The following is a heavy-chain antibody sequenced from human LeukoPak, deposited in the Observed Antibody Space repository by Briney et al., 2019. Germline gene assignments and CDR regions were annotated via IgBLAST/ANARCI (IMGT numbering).Heavy chain of an antibody. J-gene: IGHJ4*02. Sequence: GGSLRLSCAASGFTFSSYAMSWARQLPGKGLVWVSRISPTGSTTSYADSVKGRFTVSRDNAKNTLYLQVNNLRAEDTAVYYCARGPNSNWSGLDFWGQGTLLTVSS. V-gene: IGHV3-74*01. CDR2: ISPTGSTT. CDR1: GFTFSSYA. CDR3: ARGPNSNWSGLDF. D-gene: IGHD6-6*01.